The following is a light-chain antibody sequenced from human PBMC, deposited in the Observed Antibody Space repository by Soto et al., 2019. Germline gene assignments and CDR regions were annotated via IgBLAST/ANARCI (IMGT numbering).Light chain of an antibody. CDR1: QSVSSSY. Sequence: IVLEQSPGTLSLSTGERAILSCRASQSVSSSYLAWYQQKPGQAPRLLIYGASNRATGIPDRFSGSGSGTDFTLTISRLEPEDFAVYYCQQYESSPPLTFGGGAKVDIK. CDR3: QQYESSPPLT. J-gene: IGKJ4*01. V-gene: IGKV3-20*01. CDR2: GAS.